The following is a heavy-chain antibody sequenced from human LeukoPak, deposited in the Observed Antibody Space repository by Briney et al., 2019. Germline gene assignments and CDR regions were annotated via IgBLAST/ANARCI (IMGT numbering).Heavy chain of an antibody. D-gene: IGHD3-10*01. CDR2: IYYSGST. CDR1: GGSISSYY. Sequence: SETLSLTCTVSGGSISSYYWSWIRQPPGKGLEWIGYIYYSGSTNYNPSLKSRVTISVDTSKNQFSLKLSSVTAADTAVYYCARVSVTMVRGVPPPYWYFDPWGRGTLVTVSS. V-gene: IGHV4-59*01. J-gene: IGHJ2*01. CDR3: ARVSVTMVRGVPPPYWYFDP.